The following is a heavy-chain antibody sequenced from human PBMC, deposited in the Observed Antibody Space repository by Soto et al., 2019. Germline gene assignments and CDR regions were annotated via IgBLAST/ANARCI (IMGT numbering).Heavy chain of an antibody. CDR3: ARGLPSSSWYVDY. Sequence: QVQLQQWGAGLLKPSETLSLTCAVYGGSFSGYYWSWIRQPPGKGLEWIGEINHSGSTNYNPSLKSPVTISVDTSKNQFSLKLSSVTAADTAVYYCARGLPSSSWYVDYWGQGTLVTVSS. CDR2: INHSGST. CDR1: GGSFSGYY. J-gene: IGHJ4*02. D-gene: IGHD6-13*01. V-gene: IGHV4-34*01.